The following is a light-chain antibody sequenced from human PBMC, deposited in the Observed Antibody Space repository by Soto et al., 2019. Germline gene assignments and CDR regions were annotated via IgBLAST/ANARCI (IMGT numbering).Light chain of an antibody. J-gene: IGLJ1*01. CDR2: QVT. CDR3: CSYARGNTSYV. V-gene: IGLV2-23*02. CDR1: SSDVGTYNL. Sequence: QSVLTQPASVSGSPGQSITISCTGTSSDVGTYNLVSWYQHHPGKAPKLMISQVTKRPSGVSNRFSGSKSGNTASLTISGLQAEDEADYYCCSYARGNTSYVFGTGTKVTVL.